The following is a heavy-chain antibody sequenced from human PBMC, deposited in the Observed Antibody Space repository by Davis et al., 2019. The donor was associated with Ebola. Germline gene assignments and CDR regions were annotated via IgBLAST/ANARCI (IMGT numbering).Heavy chain of an antibody. CDR3: ARIDYGAYAVEY. CDR1: GFTFRSYW. D-gene: IGHD4-17*01. CDR2: IYHSGNT. Sequence: PGGSLRLSCAASGFTFRSYWMSWIRQPPGKGLEWIGHIYHSGNTKYNPSLESRVSISVDTSKNHFSLKLSSVTAADTAVYYCARIDYGAYAVEYWGQGTLVTVSS. J-gene: IGHJ4*02. V-gene: IGHV4-59*01.